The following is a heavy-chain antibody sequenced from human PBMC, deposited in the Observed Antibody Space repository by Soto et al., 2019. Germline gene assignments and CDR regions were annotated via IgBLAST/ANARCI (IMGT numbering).Heavy chain of an antibody. V-gene: IGHV3-23*01. D-gene: IGHD4-17*01. J-gene: IGHJ6*02. CDR3: AKDHYGDYNYYYYYGMDV. CDR2: ITGSGDKT. Sequence: GGSLRLSCAASGFTFSNYAMTWVRQAPGKGLEWVSTITGSGDKTYYADSVKGRFTISRDNSKNTLSLQMNSLGADDTAVYYCAKDHYGDYNYYYYYGMDVWGQGTTVTVSS. CDR1: GFTFSNYA.